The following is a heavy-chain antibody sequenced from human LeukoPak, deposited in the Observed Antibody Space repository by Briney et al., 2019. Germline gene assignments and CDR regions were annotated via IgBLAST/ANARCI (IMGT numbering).Heavy chain of an antibody. V-gene: IGHV3-7*01. D-gene: IGHD6-13*01. CDR3: GGFGYEAAVDL. CDR1: GFTFSTYW. J-gene: IGHJ4*02. CDR2: IKPDGSET. Sequence: GRSLRLSCAASGFTFSTYWMTWVRQAPGQGREWVANIKPDGSETYYVDPVKGRFTISRDNAKTFLYLQMNSLRGEDTAVYYCGGFGYEAAVDLWGQGTLVTVSS.